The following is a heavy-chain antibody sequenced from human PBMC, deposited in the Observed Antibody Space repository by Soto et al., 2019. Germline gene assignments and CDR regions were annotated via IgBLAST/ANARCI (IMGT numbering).Heavy chain of an antibody. CDR1: GFTFSSSR. D-gene: IGHD5-12*01. V-gene: IGHV3-7*03. CDR3: ARVQWLRFDAFNI. CDR2: IHQDGSEI. J-gene: IGHJ3*02. Sequence: EVQLVESGGELVQPGGTLRISCAASGFTFSSSRMSWVRQAPGKGLEWVASIHQDGSEIDYVDSVKGRFTISRDNAKSSLSLQMNSLRVEDTAVYYCARVQWLRFDAFNIWGQGTMVTVSS.